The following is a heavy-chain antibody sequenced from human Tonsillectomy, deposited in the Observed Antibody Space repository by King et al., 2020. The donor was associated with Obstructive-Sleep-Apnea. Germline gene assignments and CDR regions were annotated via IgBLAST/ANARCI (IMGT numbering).Heavy chain of an antibody. CDR3: ARAPMVRGIIRWFDP. CDR2: IYYSGSS. CDR1: GGSINSGDYY. J-gene: IGHJ5*02. Sequence: QLQESGPGLVKPSQTLSLTCTVSGGSINSGDYYWSWIRQHPGKGLEWIGCIYYSGSSNYNPSLKSRLTISVDTSKNQFSLKLSSVTAADTAVYYCARAPMVRGIIRWFDPWGQGTLVTVSS. V-gene: IGHV4-31*03. D-gene: IGHD3-10*01.